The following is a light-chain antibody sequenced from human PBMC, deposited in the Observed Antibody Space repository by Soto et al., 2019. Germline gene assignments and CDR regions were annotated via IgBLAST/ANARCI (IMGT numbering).Light chain of an antibody. CDR2: DVS. V-gene: IGLV2-14*03. J-gene: IGLJ1*01. CDR1: NSDVGGYNS. Sequence: QSALTQPASVSGSPGQSITISCSGTNSDVGGYNSVSWYQQHPGKAPKVMIYDVSNRPSGVSNRFSGSKSGNTASLTISGLQAEDEADYYCCSYTSSITYVFGTGTKLTVL. CDR3: CSYTSSITYV.